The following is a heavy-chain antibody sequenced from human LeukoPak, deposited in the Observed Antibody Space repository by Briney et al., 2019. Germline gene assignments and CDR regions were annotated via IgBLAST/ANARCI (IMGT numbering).Heavy chain of an antibody. J-gene: IGHJ4*02. CDR1: GFSFSAYW. Sequence: GSLRLSCAASGFSFSAYWMNWVRQAPGKGLEWVANINQEGGEKYYVDSVKGRFTISRDNAKNSLRLQMNSLRPEDTAVYYCARGTGWYPDYWGQGTLVTVSS. V-gene: IGHV3-7*01. CDR3: ARGTGWYPDY. D-gene: IGHD6-19*01. CDR2: INQEGGEK.